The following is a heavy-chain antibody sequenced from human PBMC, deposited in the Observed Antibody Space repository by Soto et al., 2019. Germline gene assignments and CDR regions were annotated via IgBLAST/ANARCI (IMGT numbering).Heavy chain of an antibody. CDR1: GCTFTSYG. J-gene: IGHJ4*02. CDR3: ARDRGGVVVVTATQFDY. CDR2: ISAYNGNT. V-gene: IGHV1-18*01. Sequence: SVKVSCKASGCTFTSYGISWVRQAPGQGLEWMGWISAYNGNTNYAQKLQGRVTMTTDTSTSTAYMELRSLRSDDTAVYYCARDRGGVVVVTATQFDYWGQGTLVTVSS. D-gene: IGHD2-21*02.